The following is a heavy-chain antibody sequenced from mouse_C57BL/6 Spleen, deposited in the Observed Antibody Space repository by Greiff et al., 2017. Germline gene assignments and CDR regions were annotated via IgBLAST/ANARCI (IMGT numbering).Heavy chain of an antibody. J-gene: IGHJ2*01. D-gene: IGHD3-2*02. CDR2: IYPGDGDT. Sequence: VKLVESGPELVKPGASVKISCKASGYAFSSSWMNWVKQRPGKGLEWIGRIYPGDGDTNYNGKFKGKATLTADKSSSTAYMQLSSLTSEDSAVYFCAKTAQASYYFDDWGQGTTLTVSS. CDR1: GYAFSSSW. CDR3: AKTAQASYYFDD. V-gene: IGHV1-82*01.